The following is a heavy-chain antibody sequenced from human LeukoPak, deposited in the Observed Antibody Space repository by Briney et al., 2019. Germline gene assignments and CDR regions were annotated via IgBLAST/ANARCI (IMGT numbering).Heavy chain of an antibody. V-gene: IGHV4-59*08. CDR3: ARHGSGTYDY. Sequence: PSETLSLPCTGSGGSMSSYYWSWIRQPPGKGLEWIGYISYSGSTSYNPSLKSRVSISVDTTKNQFSLKLNSVTAADTAVYFCARHGSGTYDYWGQGTLVTVSS. J-gene: IGHJ4*02. CDR1: GGSMSSYY. CDR2: ISYSGST. D-gene: IGHD1-26*01.